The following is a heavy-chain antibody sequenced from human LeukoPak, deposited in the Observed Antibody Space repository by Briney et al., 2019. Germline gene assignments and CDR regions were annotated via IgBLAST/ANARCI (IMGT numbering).Heavy chain of an antibody. CDR2: TRNKANSYTT. Sequence: GGSLRLSCAASGFTFSDHYMDWVRQAPGKGLEWVGRTRNKANSYTTEYAASVKGRFTISRDDSKNSLYLQVNSLKTEDTAVYYCASTRKTYYDSSGYHFDYWGQGTLVTVSS. D-gene: IGHD3-22*01. V-gene: IGHV3-72*01. CDR1: GFTFSDHY. CDR3: ASTRKTYYDSSGYHFDY. J-gene: IGHJ4*02.